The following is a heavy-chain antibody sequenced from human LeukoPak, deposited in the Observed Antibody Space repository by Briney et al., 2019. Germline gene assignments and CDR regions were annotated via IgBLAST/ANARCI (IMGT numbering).Heavy chain of an antibody. J-gene: IGHJ3*02. D-gene: IGHD4-23*01. V-gene: IGHV3-11*05. Sequence: GGSLRLSCAASGFTFTDYYMSWIRQAPGKGLEWVSYISSSSSYTNYADSVKGRFTISRDNAKNSLYLQLNSLRADDTAVYYCARDRTVVTPGDAFDIWGQGTMVTVSS. CDR1: GFTFTDYY. CDR2: ISSSSSYT. CDR3: ARDRTVVTPGDAFDI.